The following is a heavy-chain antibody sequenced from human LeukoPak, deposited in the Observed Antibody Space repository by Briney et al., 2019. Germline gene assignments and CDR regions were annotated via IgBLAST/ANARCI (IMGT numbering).Heavy chain of an antibody. Sequence: GGSLRLYCAASGFTFSSYAMHWVRQAPGKGLEWVAVMLYDGSNKYYADSVKGRFTISRDNSKNTLYLQMNSLRAEDTAAYYCARDRMSGSGWLKEGSRVAYFDYWGQGTLVTVSS. D-gene: IGHD6-19*01. CDR3: ARDRMSGSGWLKEGSRVAYFDY. CDR1: GFTFSSYA. CDR2: MLYDGSNK. J-gene: IGHJ4*02. V-gene: IGHV3-30*04.